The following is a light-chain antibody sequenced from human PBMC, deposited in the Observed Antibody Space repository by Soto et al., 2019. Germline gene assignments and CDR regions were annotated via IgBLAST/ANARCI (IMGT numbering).Light chain of an antibody. CDR1: QSVSSSY. CDR3: QQYGSSPYT. CDR2: GAS. V-gene: IGKV3-20*01. Sequence: IVLTQSPGTLSLSPGERVTLSCRASQSVSSSYLAWYQQKPGQAPRLLIYGASSRATGIPDSFSGSGSGTDFTLTISILEPEDFAVYYCQQYGSSPYTFGQGTKLEIK. J-gene: IGKJ2*01.